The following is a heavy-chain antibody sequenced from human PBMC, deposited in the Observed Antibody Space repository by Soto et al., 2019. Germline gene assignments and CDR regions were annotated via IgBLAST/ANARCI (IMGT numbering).Heavy chain of an antibody. CDR3: ATPSCRGYHYYDY. CDR2: IIPIFGTA. J-gene: IGHJ4*02. CDR1: GGTFSSYA. Sequence: SVKVSCKASGGTFSSYAISWVRQAPGQGLEWMGGIIPIFGTANYAQKFQGRVTITADESTSTAYMELSSLRSEDTAVYYCATPSCRGYHYYDYWGQGTLVTVSS. V-gene: IGHV1-69*13. D-gene: IGHD3-16*02.